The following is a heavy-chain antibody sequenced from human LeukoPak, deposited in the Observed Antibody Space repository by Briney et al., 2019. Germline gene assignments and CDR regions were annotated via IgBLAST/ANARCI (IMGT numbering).Heavy chain of an antibody. D-gene: IGHD2-2*01. CDR3: AKLLSGYCSRTSCLNWFDP. J-gene: IGHJ5*02. Sequence: GGSLRLSCAVSGFTFNNYWMHWVRQAPGKGLVWVSRINSDGSRTTYADSVKSRFTVSRDNAKNTLYLQMNSLRAEATAVYYCAKLLSGYCSRTSCLNWFDPWGQGTLVTVSS. CDR1: GFTFNNYW. CDR2: INSDGSRT. V-gene: IGHV3-74*01.